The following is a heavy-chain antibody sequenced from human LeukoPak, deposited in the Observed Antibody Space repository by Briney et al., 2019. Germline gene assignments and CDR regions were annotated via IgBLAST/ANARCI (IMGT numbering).Heavy chain of an antibody. CDR2: INHSGST. D-gene: IGHD3-3*01. CDR1: GGSFSGYY. Sequence: SETLSLTCAVYGGSFSGYYWSWIRQPPGKGLEWIGEINHSGSTNYNPSLKSRVTISVDTSKNQFSLKLSSVTAADTAVYYCARASAYYDFWSGYRPYYFDYWGQGTLVTVSS. J-gene: IGHJ4*02. V-gene: IGHV4-34*01. CDR3: ARASAYYDFWSGYRPYYFDY.